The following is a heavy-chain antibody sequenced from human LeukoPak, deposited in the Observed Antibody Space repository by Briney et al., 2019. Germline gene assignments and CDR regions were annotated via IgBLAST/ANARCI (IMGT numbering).Heavy chain of an antibody. Sequence: ASVKVSCKAYGYTFNDYGISWMRQAPGQELEWMGWISTFKCNAKYAQNSQGRVTMTTETSTSTAHMELKSLRSDDTAVYYCARGRYCSGGNCWAIYYYYMDVWGKGTTVTVSS. CDR2: ISTFKCNA. CDR3: ARGRYCSGGNCWAIYYYYMDV. D-gene: IGHD2-15*01. J-gene: IGHJ6*03. CDR1: GYTFNDYG. V-gene: IGHV1-18*01.